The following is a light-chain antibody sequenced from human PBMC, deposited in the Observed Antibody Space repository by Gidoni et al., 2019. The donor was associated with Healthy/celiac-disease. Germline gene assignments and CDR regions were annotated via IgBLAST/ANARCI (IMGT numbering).Light chain of an antibody. Sequence: SPATLSVSPGERATLSCRASQSVSSNLAWYQQKPGQAPRLLIYSASTRATGIPARFSGSGSGTEFTLTISSLQSEDFAVYYCQQYNNWLITFXQXTRLEIK. CDR3: QQYNNWLIT. J-gene: IGKJ5*01. CDR2: SAS. CDR1: QSVSSN. V-gene: IGKV3-15*01.